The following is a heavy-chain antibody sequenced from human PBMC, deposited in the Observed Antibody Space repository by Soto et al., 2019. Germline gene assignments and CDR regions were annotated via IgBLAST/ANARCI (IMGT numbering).Heavy chain of an antibody. J-gene: IGHJ5*02. V-gene: IGHV4-39*01. D-gene: IGHD2-15*01. CDR3: ARHRGQYIVVVVAATPGGSWFDP. Sequence: QLQLQESGPGLVKPSETLSLTCTVSGGSISSSSYYWGWIRQPPGKGLEWIGSIYYSGSTYYNPSLKSRVTISVDTSKNQFSLKLSSVTAADTAVYYCARHRGQYIVVVVAATPGGSWFDPWGQGTLVTVSS. CDR1: GGSISSSSYY. CDR2: IYYSGST.